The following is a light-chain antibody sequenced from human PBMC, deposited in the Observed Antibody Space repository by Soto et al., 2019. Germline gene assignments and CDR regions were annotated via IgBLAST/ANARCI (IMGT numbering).Light chain of an antibody. Sequence: EIVMTQSPATLSVSPGERATLSCRASQSVSSNLAWYQQKPGQAPRLLIYAASTRATGIPASFSGRGSGTEFTLTISSLESEDFAVYYCQHYNNWPPWTFGQGTKVDIK. V-gene: IGKV3-15*01. J-gene: IGKJ1*01. CDR3: QHYNNWPPWT. CDR1: QSVSSN. CDR2: AAS.